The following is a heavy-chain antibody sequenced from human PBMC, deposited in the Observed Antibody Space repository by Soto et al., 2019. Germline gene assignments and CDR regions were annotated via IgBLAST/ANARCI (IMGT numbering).Heavy chain of an antibody. CDR3: TTRVYYSDTSGHPLDFDY. V-gene: IGHV3-15*01. Sequence: EVQLVESGGGLVKPGGSLRLSCTASGFTFRNAWMSWVRQAPGKGLEWVGRIKREADGGTTNYAAPVKGRVTISRDDSKNLLFLRMNSLKTDDTAVYYCTTRVYYSDTSGHPLDFDYWCQGTLVTVSS. D-gene: IGHD3-22*01. J-gene: IGHJ4*02. CDR2: IKREADGGTT. CDR1: GFTFRNAW.